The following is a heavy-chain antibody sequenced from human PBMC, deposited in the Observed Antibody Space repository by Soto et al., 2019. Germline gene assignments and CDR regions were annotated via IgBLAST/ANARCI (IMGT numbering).Heavy chain of an antibody. CDR3: VTPLLGPDFWSGYYDY. D-gene: IGHD3-3*01. V-gene: IGHV3-64D*08. Sequence: GGSLRLSCSASGFTFSSYAMHWVRQAPGKGLEYVSAISSNGGSTYYADSVKGRFTISRDNSKNTLYLQMSSLRAEDTAVYYCVTPLLGPDFWSGYYDYWGQGTLVTVSS. CDR1: GFTFSSYA. J-gene: IGHJ4*02. CDR2: ISSNGGST.